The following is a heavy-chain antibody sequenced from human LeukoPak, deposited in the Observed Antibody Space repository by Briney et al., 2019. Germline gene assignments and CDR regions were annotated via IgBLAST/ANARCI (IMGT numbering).Heavy chain of an antibody. V-gene: IGHV3-21*01. Sequence: PGGSLRLSCAASGFTFSSYSMNWVRQAPGKGLEWVSSISSSSSYIYYADSVKGRFTISRDNAKNSLYLQMNSLRAEDTAVYYCARDQGDCSGGSCYSWFNHPNWFDPWGQGTLVTVSS. D-gene: IGHD2-15*01. CDR2: ISSSSSYI. CDR1: GFTFSSYS. CDR3: ARDQGDCSGGSCYSWFNHPNWFDP. J-gene: IGHJ5*02.